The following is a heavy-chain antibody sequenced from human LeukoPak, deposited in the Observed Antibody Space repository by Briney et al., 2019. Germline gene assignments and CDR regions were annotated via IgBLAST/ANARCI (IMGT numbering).Heavy chain of an antibody. D-gene: IGHD3-9*01. CDR2: IYYSGST. Sequence: SETLSLTCTVSGGSISSSSYYWGWIRQPPGKGLEWIGSIYYSGSTYYNPSLKSRVTISVDTSKNQFSLKLSSVTAADTAVYYCAAAFLTGYYSLDYWGQGTLVTVSS. CDR3: AAAFLTGYYSLDY. J-gene: IGHJ4*02. V-gene: IGHV4-39*01. CDR1: GGSISSSSYY.